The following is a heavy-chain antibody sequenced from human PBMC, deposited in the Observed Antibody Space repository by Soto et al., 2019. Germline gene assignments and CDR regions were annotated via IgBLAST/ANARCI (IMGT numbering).Heavy chain of an antibody. Sequence: ASVKVSCKASGYTFTNYYVQWVRQAPGQGLEWLGVIHPDGDPTTYSQKFHDRVTMTRDTFTSTVYMELSSLSTADTAVYYCARGDNDYWGQGTLVTVSS. CDR1: GYTFTNYY. CDR2: IHPDGDPT. CDR3: ARGDNDY. V-gene: IGHV1-46*01. J-gene: IGHJ4*02.